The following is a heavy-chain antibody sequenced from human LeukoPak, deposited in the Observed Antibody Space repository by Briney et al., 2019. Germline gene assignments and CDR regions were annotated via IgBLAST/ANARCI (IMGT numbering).Heavy chain of an antibody. CDR2: IYYSGST. CDR3: ARDRGGFDP. D-gene: IGHD1-26*01. Sequence: SETLSLTCTVSGGSISSYYWSWIRQPPGKGLEWIGYIYYSGSTYYNPSLKSRVTISVDTSKNQFSLKLSSVTAADTAVYYCARDRGGFDPWGQGTLVTVSS. J-gene: IGHJ5*02. CDR1: GGSISSYY. V-gene: IGHV4-59*12.